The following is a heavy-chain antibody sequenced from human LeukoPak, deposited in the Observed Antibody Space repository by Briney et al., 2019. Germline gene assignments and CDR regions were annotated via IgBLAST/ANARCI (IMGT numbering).Heavy chain of an antibody. CDR1: RFTVSRNY. CDR2: VYSSGSV. CDR3: AGGATVVTLDY. V-gene: IGHV3-66*02. J-gene: IGHJ4*02. Sequence: GGSLRLSCAASRFTVSRNYMSWVRQAPGKGLEWVSVVYSSGSVSYADPVKGRFTISRDSSKNTVNLQMNSLRLEDTAVYYCAGGATVVTLDYWGQGNLVTVSS. D-gene: IGHD4-23*01.